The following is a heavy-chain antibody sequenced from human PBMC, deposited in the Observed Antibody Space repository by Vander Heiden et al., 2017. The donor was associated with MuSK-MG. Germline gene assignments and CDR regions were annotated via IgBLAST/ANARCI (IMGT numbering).Heavy chain of an antibody. V-gene: IGHV4-39*01. D-gene: IGHD5-18*01. CDR3: ARHPPPHTAALLFDP. Sequence: QLQLQESGPGLVKPSETLSLTCTVSGGSISSSSYYWGWIRQPPGKGLEWIGSIYYSGGTYYNPSLKSRVTISVDTSKNQFSLKLSSVTAADTAVYYCARHPPPHTAALLFDPWGQGTLVTVSS. CDR1: GGSISSSSYY. J-gene: IGHJ5*02. CDR2: IYYSGGT.